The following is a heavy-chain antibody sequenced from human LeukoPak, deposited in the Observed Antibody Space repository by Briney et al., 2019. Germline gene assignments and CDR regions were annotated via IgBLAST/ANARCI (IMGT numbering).Heavy chain of an antibody. Sequence: SETLSLTCTVSGGSISSSSWSWMRQSPGKGLESIGYISNNGKAKYKSSFEGRVTMSVDTSKSQFSLNLSSVTAADTAVYYCAIRVVSAKFRNLLYYYMDVWGKGTTVIVS. CDR3: AIRVVSAKFRNLLYYYMDV. CDR2: ISNNGKA. D-gene: IGHD2-8*02. V-gene: IGHV4-4*09. CDR1: GGSISSSS. J-gene: IGHJ6*03.